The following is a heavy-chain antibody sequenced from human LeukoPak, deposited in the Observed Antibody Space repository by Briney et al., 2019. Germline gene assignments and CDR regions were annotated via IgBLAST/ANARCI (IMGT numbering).Heavy chain of an antibody. D-gene: IGHD5-18*01. CDR3: ARVVDTHFDY. CDR2: ISSDGSSD. Sequence: GGSLRLSCAASGFTFSGYWMHWVRQAPGKGLVWVSRISSDGSSDTYADSVKGRFTISGDNAKNTLYLQMNSLRAEDTAVYYCARVVDTHFDYWGQGTLVTVSS. CDR1: GFTFSGYW. J-gene: IGHJ4*02. V-gene: IGHV3-74*01.